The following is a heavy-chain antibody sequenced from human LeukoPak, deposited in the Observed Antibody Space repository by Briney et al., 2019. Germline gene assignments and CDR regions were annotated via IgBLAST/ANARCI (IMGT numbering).Heavy chain of an antibody. V-gene: IGHV1-2*02. J-gene: IGHJ4*02. Sequence: ASVMVSCKASGYTFTGHYLHWVRQAPGQGLEWMGWINPNSGGTNYAQKFQGRVSMTRDTSISTAYMELSRLRSDDTAVFYCAVDSSASDLDYWGQGTLVSVSS. CDR2: INPNSGGT. CDR3: AVDSSASDLDY. D-gene: IGHD3-22*01. CDR1: GYTFTGHY.